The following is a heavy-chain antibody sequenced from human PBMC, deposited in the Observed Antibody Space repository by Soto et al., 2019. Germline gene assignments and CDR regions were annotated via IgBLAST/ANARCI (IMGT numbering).Heavy chain of an antibody. Sequence: QVQLVQSGAEVKKPGSSVKVSCKASGGTFSSYAISWVRQAPGQGLEWMGGIIPIFGTANYAQKFQGRVTITADESTSTAYMELSSMRSEDTAVYYCARDSNSSGYYYYYCYGMDVWGQGTTVTVSS. CDR2: IIPIFGTA. CDR3: ARDSNSSGYYYYYCYGMDV. J-gene: IGHJ6*02. D-gene: IGHD6-19*01. V-gene: IGHV1-69*01. CDR1: GGTFSSYA.